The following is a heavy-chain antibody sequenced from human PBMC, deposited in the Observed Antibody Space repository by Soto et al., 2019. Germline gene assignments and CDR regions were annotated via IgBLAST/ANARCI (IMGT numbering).Heavy chain of an antibody. D-gene: IGHD3-22*01. CDR2: INPNSGGT. J-gene: IGHJ6*02. V-gene: IGHV1-2*02. CDR1: GYTFTGYY. CDR3: ARVGVGVTMIVVADYYYYGMDV. Sequence: ASVKVSCKASGYTFTGYYMHWVRQAPGQGLEWMGWINPNSGGTNYAQKFQGRVTMTRDTSISTAYMELSRLRSDDTAVYYCARVGVGVTMIVVADYYYYGMDVWGQGTRVTVSS.